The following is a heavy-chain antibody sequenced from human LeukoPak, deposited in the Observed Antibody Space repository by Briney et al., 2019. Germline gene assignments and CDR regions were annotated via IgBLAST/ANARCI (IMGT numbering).Heavy chain of an antibody. V-gene: IGHV4-30-4*08. CDR2: IYYSGST. J-gene: IGHJ5*02. D-gene: IGHD2-2*01. Sequence: SETLSLTCSVSGGSISSGDYYWTWIRQPPGKGLEWIGYIYYSGSTYYNLSLKSRVIISVDTSKNQFSLKLSSVTAADTAVYFCARVHCSSTSCYRFDPWGQGTLVTVSS. CDR3: ARVHCSSTSCYRFDP. CDR1: GGSISSGDYY.